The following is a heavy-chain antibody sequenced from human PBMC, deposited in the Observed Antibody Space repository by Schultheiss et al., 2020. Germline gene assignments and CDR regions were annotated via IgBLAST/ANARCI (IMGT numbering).Heavy chain of an antibody. CDR2: INSDGRT. Sequence: GGSLRLSCAASGFTFSSYWMSWVRQAPGKGLEWVSIINSDGRTYFSDSVKGRFSISRDNSKNTLYLQMNSLRVEDTAVYFCARDLYYYNSSGQEGDYWGQGTLVNVYS. CDR1: GFTFSSYW. CDR3: ARDLYYYNSSGQEGDY. V-gene: IGHV3-66*01. J-gene: IGHJ4*02. D-gene: IGHD3-22*01.